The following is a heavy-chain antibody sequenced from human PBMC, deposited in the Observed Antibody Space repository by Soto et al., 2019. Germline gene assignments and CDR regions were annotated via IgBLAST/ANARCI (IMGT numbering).Heavy chain of an antibody. CDR1: GYTFSNNG. J-gene: IGHJ1*01. CDR2: ISGYNGNT. Sequence: ASVKVSCTTSGYTFSNNGIIWVRQAPGQGLEWMGWISGYNGNTKYTQKLQGRVTMTIDTSTSTAYVELRSLRSDDTAMYYCARAPNESRADYRHPYYGIAVWAQGTLVTVSS. V-gene: IGHV1-18*04. CDR3: ARAPNESRADYRHPYYGIAV. D-gene: IGHD3-22*01.